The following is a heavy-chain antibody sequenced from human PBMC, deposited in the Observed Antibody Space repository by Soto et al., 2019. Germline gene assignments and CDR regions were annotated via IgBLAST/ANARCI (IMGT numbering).Heavy chain of an antibody. CDR1: GFTFSSYG. D-gene: IGHD4-17*01. CDR3: AKEKDATVVRDWYFDL. V-gene: IGHV3-30*18. CDR2: ISYEGSNK. Sequence: QVQLVESGGGVVQPGRSLRLSCAASGFTFSSYGMHWVRQAPGKGLEWVAVISYEGSNKYYADSVKGRFTISRNNSKNTLYLQMNSLRAEDTAVYYCAKEKDATVVRDWYFDLWGRGTLVTVSS. J-gene: IGHJ2*01.